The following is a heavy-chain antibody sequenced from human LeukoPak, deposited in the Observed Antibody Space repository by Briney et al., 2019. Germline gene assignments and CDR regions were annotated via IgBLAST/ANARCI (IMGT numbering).Heavy chain of an antibody. CDR3: ARAKGILTGYYHDY. J-gene: IGHJ4*02. CDR1: GGTFSSYA. D-gene: IGHD3-9*01. Sequence: SVKVSCKASGGTFSSYAISWVRQAPGQGLEWMGGIIPIFGTANYAQKFQGRVTMTTDTSTSTAYMELRSLRSDDTAVYYCARAKGILTGYYHDYWGQGTLVTVSS. V-gene: IGHV1-69*05. CDR2: IIPIFGTA.